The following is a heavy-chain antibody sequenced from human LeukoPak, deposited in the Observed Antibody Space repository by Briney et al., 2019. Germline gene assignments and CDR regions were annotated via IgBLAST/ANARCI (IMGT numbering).Heavy chain of an antibody. V-gene: IGHV3-23*01. J-gene: IGHJ4*02. D-gene: IGHD2-15*01. CDR1: GFTFSSSA. CDR2: ISNNGGYT. Sequence: GGSLRLSCAASGFTFSSSAMSWGRQAPGKGLEWVSAISNNGGYTYYADSVQGRFTISRDNSKSTLCLQMNSLRAEDTAVYYCAKQLGYCSDGSCYFPYWGQGTLVTVSS. CDR3: AKQLGYCSDGSCYFPY.